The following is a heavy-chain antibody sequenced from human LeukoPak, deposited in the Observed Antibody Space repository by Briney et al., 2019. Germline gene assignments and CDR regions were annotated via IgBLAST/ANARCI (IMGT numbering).Heavy chain of an antibody. Sequence: SETLSLTCTVSGGAISSYYWSWIRQPPGKGLEWSGYIYYSGSTNYNPSLKSRVTISVDTSKNQSSLKLSSVTAADTAVYYCASSYDSSGYPDPYFDYWGQGTLVTVSS. V-gene: IGHV4-59*01. CDR3: ASSYDSSGYPDPYFDY. D-gene: IGHD3-22*01. CDR2: IYYSGST. J-gene: IGHJ4*02. CDR1: GGAISSYY.